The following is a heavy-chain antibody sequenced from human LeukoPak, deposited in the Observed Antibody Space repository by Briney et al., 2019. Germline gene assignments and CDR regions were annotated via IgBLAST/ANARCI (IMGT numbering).Heavy chain of an antibody. CDR2: ISGSGGST. V-gene: IGHV3-23*01. D-gene: IGHD3-3*01. Sequence: GGSLRLSCAASRFXFSSYAMSWVRQAPGKGLEWVSAISGSGGSTYYADSVKGRFTISRDNSKNTLYLQMNSLRAEDTAVYYCAKDAVYYDFWSGYRLSDAFDIWGQGTMVTVSS. CDR3: AKDAVYYDFWSGYRLSDAFDI. J-gene: IGHJ3*02. CDR1: RFXFSSYA.